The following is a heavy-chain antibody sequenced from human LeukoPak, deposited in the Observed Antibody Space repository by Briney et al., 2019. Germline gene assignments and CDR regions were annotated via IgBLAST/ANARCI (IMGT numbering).Heavy chain of an antibody. V-gene: IGHV4-59*05. Sequence: SETLSLTCTVSGGSISNYYWNWIRQPPGKGLEWIGSIYYSGNTYYNPSLKSRVTISVDTSKKQFSLKLSSVTAADTAVYYCASTPSGSSAWYYFDKWGQGTLVTVSS. D-gene: IGHD6-19*01. CDR3: ASTPSGSSAWYYFDK. CDR2: IYYSGNT. J-gene: IGHJ4*02. CDR1: GGSISNYY.